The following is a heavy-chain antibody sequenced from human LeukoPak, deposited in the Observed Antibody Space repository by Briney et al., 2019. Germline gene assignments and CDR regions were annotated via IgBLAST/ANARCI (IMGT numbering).Heavy chain of an antibody. CDR3: ARQNGQLVNY. CDR1: GASISSYY. D-gene: IGHD6-6*01. V-gene: IGHV4-59*08. Sequence: SETLSLTCTVSGASISSYYWSCIRQPPGKGLEWIGYVSDSGSTNYNPSLKSRVTISVDTSKNQFSLKLSSVTAADTAVYYCARQNGQLVNYWGQGILVTVSS. J-gene: IGHJ4*02. CDR2: VSDSGST.